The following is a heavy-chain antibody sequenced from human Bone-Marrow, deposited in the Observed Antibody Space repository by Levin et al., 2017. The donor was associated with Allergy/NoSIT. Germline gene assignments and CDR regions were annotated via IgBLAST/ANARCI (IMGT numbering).Heavy chain of an antibody. CDR2: ISGGGGST. V-gene: IGHV3-23*01. J-gene: IGHJ4*02. D-gene: IGHD2-2*01. CDR1: GFTFRSNA. Sequence: LSLTCAASGFTFRSNAMDWVRQAPGTGLEWVSAISGGGGSTYYADSVKGRFTISRDNSKNTLYLQMSSLRVEDTAVYHCAREGGVRQYDYWGQGTLVTVSS. CDR3: AREGGVRQYDY.